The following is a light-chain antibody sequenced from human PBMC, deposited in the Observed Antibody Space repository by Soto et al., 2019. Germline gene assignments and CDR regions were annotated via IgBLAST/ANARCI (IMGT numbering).Light chain of an antibody. CDR3: CSYAGSHVV. CDR2: EVS. J-gene: IGLJ2*01. V-gene: IGLV2-23*02. Sequence: QSALTQPASVSGSPGQSITISCTGTSSDVGSYNLVSWYQQHPGKAPKLMIYEVSKRPSGVSNRFSGSKSGNTASPTISGLQAEDEADYYCCSYAGSHVVFGGGTKLTVL. CDR1: SSDVGSYNL.